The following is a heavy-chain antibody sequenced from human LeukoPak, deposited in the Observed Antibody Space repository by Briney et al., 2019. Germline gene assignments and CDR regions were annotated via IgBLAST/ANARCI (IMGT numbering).Heavy chain of an antibody. J-gene: IGHJ4*02. V-gene: IGHV4-39*02. CDR1: GDSISNTLFY. CDR3: ARGPVRARYYFDF. CDR2: VYFNGAT. D-gene: IGHD1-1*01. Sequence: SGTLSLTCAFSGDSISNTLFYWGWIRQPPGKGLEWIGSVYFNGATSYSPSLKSRVTILIDTPKSHFSLNLRSVSAADTAVYYCARGPVRARYYFDFWGQGTLVTVSS.